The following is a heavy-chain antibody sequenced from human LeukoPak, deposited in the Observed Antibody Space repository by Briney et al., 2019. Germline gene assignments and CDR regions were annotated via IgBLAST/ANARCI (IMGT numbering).Heavy chain of an antibody. CDR1: GFTFSNAW. CDR2: IKSKTDGGTT. Sequence: GGSLRLSCAASGFTFSNAWMSWVRQAPGKGLEWVGRIKSKTDGGTTDYAAPVKGRFTISRDDSKNTLYLQMNSLKTEDTAVYYCTTASGYDYVWGSYRYTYSGYWGRGTLVTVSS. V-gene: IGHV3-15*01. J-gene: IGHJ4*02. D-gene: IGHD3-16*02. CDR3: TTASGYDYVWGSYRYTYSGY.